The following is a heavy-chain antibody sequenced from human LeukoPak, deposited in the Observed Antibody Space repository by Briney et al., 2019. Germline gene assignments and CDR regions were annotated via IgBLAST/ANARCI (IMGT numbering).Heavy chain of an antibody. CDR3: AKVRDTRDWYKDAFDV. CDR1: GFTFSSYA. CDR2: ITETGGST. Sequence: GGSLRLSCAASGFTFSSYAMSWVRQAPGKGLEWVSAITETGGSTYYVASVKGRFTVSRDNSRNTLYLQMSSLRAEDSAMYYCAKVRDTRDWYKDAFDVWGQGTRVTVSS. D-gene: IGHD6-19*01. J-gene: IGHJ3*01. V-gene: IGHV3-23*01.